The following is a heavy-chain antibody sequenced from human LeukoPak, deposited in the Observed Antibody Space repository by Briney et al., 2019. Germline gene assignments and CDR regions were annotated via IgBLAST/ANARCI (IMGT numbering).Heavy chain of an antibody. D-gene: IGHD4-17*01. Sequence: ASVKVSCKASGYTFTGYYMHWVRQAPGQGLEWMGWINPNSGGTNYAQKFQGRVTMTRDTSISTAYMELSRLRSDDTAVYYCARLTRLGYGDYVEYFQHWGQGAQVTVSS. CDR3: ARLTRLGYGDYVEYFQH. CDR2: INPNSGGT. J-gene: IGHJ1*01. V-gene: IGHV1-2*02. CDR1: GYTFTGYY.